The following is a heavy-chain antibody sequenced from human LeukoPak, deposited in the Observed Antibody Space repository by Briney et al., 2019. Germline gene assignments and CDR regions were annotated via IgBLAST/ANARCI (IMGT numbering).Heavy chain of an antibody. J-gene: IGHJ4*02. D-gene: IGHD3-10*01. CDR1: GYTFTGYY. Sequence: GASVKVSCKASGYTFTGYYMHWVRQAPGQGLEWMGWISAYNGNTNYAQKLQGRVTMTTDTSTSTAYMELRSLRSDDTAVYYCARVGVRRWFGVDWGQGTLATVSS. V-gene: IGHV1-18*04. CDR3: ARVGVRRWFGVD. CDR2: ISAYNGNT.